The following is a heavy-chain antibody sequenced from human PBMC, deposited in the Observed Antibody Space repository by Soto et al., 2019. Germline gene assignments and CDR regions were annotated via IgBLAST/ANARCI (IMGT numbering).Heavy chain of an antibody. CDR1: GGSISSYY. V-gene: IGHV4-4*07. CDR2: IYTSGST. CDR3: ARDFSGSSGLGVFYYGIDV. D-gene: IGHD2-15*01. J-gene: IGHJ6*02. Sequence: SETLSLTCTVSGGSISSYYWSWIRQPAGKGLEWIGRIYTSGSTNYNPSLKSRVPMSVDTSKNQFSLKLSSVTAADTAVYYCARDFSGSSGLGVFYYGIDVWGQGTTVTVSS.